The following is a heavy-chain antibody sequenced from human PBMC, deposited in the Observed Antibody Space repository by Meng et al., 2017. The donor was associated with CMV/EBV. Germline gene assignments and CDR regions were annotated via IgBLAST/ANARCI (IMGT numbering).Heavy chain of an antibody. CDR2: IIPIFGTA. V-gene: IGHV1-69*05. J-gene: IGHJ3*02. CDR3: AREGLRGMLLPPGI. CDR1: GGTFSSYA. Sequence: SVKVSCKASGGTFSSYAISWVRQAPGQGLEWMGGIIPIFGTATYAQKFQGRVTMTTDTSTSTAYMELRSLRSDDTAVYYCAREGLRGMLLPPGIWGQGTMVTVSS. D-gene: IGHD4-17*01.